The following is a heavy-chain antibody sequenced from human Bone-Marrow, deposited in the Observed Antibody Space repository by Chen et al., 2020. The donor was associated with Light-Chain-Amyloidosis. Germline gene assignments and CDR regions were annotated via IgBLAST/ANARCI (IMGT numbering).Heavy chain of an antibody. D-gene: IGHD2-2*02. V-gene: IGHV4-31*03. J-gene: IGHJ4*02. CDR1: GGPINSTSYY. CDR3: ARATVVTSAIGFFDS. CDR2: MYYRWST. Sequence: QVQLQESGPGLVKPSQNLSLTCTVSGGPINSTSYYWGWIRQHPGKGLEWIGYMYYRWSTYYNPSLGSRVTISLDTSQNQFSLRLNSVTAADTAVYYCARATVVTSAIGFFDSWGQGTLVTVSS.